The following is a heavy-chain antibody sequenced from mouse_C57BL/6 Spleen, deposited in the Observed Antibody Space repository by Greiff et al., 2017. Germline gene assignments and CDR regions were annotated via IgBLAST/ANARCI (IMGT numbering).Heavy chain of an antibody. CDR3: ARFQDGYFFDY. J-gene: IGHJ2*01. CDR2: IHPNSGST. Sequence: QVQLQQPGAELVKPGASVKLSCKASGYTFTSYWMHWVKQRPGQGLEWIGMIHPNSGSTNYNEKFKSKATLTVDKSSSTAYMQLSSLTSEDSAVYYCARFQDGYFFDYWGQGTTLTVSS. V-gene: IGHV1-64*01. D-gene: IGHD2-3*01. CDR1: GYTFTSYW.